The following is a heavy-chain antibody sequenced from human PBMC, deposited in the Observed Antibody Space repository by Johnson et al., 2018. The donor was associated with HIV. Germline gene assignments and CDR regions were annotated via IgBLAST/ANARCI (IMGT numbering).Heavy chain of an antibody. Sequence: HVQLVESGGGVVQPGGSLRLSCAASGLTFSSSGMPWVRQAPGKGLAWVAVISYDGSNKSYAYSVKGRFTISRDNSKNTLYLQMNSLRAEDTAVYYCATHAGGTNALDIWGQGTMVTVSS. J-gene: IGHJ3*02. CDR1: GLTFSSSG. CDR2: ISYDGSNK. CDR3: ATHAGGTNALDI. V-gene: IGHV3-30*03. D-gene: IGHD1-26*01.